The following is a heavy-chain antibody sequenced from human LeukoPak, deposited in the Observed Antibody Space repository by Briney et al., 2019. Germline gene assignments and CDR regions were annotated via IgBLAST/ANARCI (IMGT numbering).Heavy chain of an antibody. CDR2: IKQDGNEK. CDR3: ARIQSNSGWSFDY. D-gene: IGHD6-19*01. V-gene: IGHV3-7*01. Sequence: GGSLRLSCAASGFTFSNYWMTWVRQAPGKGLEWVANIKQDGNEKYYVDSVKGRFTISRDNAKNSLYLQMNSLRAEDTAVYYCARIQSNSGWSFDYWGQGTLVTVSS. J-gene: IGHJ4*02. CDR1: GFTFSNYW.